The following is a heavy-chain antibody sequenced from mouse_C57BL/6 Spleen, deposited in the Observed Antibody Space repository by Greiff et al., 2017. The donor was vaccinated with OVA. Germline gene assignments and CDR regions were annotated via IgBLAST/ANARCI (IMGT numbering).Heavy chain of an antibody. J-gene: IGHJ2*01. CDR2: IYPGDGDT. CDR3: ARDYYGSRDY. V-gene: IGHV1-80*01. D-gene: IGHD1-1*01. Sequence: VQRVESGAELVKPGASVKISCKASGYAFSSYWMNWVKQRPGKGLEWIGQIYPGDGDTNYNGKFKGKATLTADKSSSTAYMQLSSLTSEDSAVYFCARDYYGSRDYWGQGTTLTVSS. CDR1: GYAFSSYW.